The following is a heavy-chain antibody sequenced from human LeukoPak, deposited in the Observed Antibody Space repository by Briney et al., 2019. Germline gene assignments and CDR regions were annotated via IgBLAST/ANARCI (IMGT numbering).Heavy chain of an antibody. CDR2: IYSGGDT. CDR1: GFTVSSNY. CDR3: ARDHGGYGSYYFDY. D-gene: IGHD5-12*01. J-gene: IGHJ4*02. V-gene: IGHV3-53*01. Sequence: PGGSLRLSCAASGFTVSSNYMNWVRQAPGKGLEWVSIIYSGGDTYFADSVKGRFTISRDNSKNTLYLQMNSLRAEDTAVYYCARDHGGYGSYYFDYWGQGTLVTVSS.